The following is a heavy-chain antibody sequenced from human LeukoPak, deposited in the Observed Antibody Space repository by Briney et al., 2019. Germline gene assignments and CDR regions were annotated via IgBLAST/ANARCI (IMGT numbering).Heavy chain of an antibody. CDR3: ARTREYYYGMDV. CDR1: GGSFSGYY. CDR2: INHSGST. V-gene: IGHV4-34*01. Sequence: KSSETLSLTCAVYGGSFSGYYWSWIRQPPGKGLEWIEEINHSGSTNYNPSLKSRVTISVDTSKNQFSLKLSSVTAADTAVYYCARTREYYYGMDVWGKGTTVTVSS. J-gene: IGHJ6*04.